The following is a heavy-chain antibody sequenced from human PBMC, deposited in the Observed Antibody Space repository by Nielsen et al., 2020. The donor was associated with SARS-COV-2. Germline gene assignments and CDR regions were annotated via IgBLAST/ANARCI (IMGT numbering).Heavy chain of an antibody. J-gene: IGHJ6*02. CDR2: IYYSGST. CDR3: ARARAPFDFWSGYYYYGMDV. D-gene: IGHD3-3*01. V-gene: IGHV4-39*07. Sequence: RQAPGKGLEWIGSIYYSGSTYYNPSLKSRVTISVDKSKNQFSLKLSSVTAADTAVYYCARARAPFDFWSGYYYYGMDVWGQGTTVTVSS.